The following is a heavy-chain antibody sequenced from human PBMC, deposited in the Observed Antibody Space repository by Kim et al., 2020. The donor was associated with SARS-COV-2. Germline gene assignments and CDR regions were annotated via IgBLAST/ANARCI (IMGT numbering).Heavy chain of an antibody. Sequence: GGSLRLSCAASGFTFDDYAMHWVRQAPGKGLEWVSGISWNSGSIGYADSVKGRFTISRDNAKNSLYLQMNSLRAEDTALYYCAKGYTAMVVGVDYWGQGT. CDR2: ISWNSGSI. V-gene: IGHV3-9*01. D-gene: IGHD5-18*01. CDR1: GFTFDDYA. CDR3: AKGYTAMVVGVDY. J-gene: IGHJ4*02.